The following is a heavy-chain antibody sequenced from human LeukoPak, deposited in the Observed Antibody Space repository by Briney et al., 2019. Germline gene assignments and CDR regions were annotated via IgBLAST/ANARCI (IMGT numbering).Heavy chain of an antibody. CDR3: ATEKAFAFDI. CDR1: GFAFTTYS. Sequence: GGSLRLSCAASGFAFTTYSMNWVRQAPGKGLEWVSYISITSRTTYYADSVKGRFTISRDSAKNSLYLQMNSLRDEDTAVYYCATEKAFAFDIWGQGTVVTVSS. V-gene: IGHV3-48*02. J-gene: IGHJ3*02. CDR2: ISITSRTT.